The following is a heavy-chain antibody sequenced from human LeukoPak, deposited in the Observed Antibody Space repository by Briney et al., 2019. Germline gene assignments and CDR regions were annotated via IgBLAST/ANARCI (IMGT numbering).Heavy chain of an antibody. J-gene: IGHJ3*02. V-gene: IGHV4-39*01. CDR3: ARVTRALRTVTKPPRSNAFDI. CDR2: ISYSGSA. D-gene: IGHD4-17*01. CDR1: GGSISSSNYY. Sequence: KPSETLSLTCTVSGGSISSSNYYWGWFRQPPGKGLELIGSISYSGSAYYNPSLKSRVTVSVDTSKNEFSLQLNSVTAADTAVYYCARVTRALRTVTKPPRSNAFDIWGQGTMVTVSS.